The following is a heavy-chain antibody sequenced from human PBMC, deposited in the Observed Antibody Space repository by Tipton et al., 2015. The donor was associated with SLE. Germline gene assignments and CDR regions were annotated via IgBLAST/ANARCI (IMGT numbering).Heavy chain of an antibody. CDR2: IYSGGST. J-gene: IGHJ4*02. CDR1: GFTVSSNY. CDR3: ARDTLYYDNSGYSPFGF. Sequence: GSLRLSCAASGFTVSSNYMSWVRQAPGKGLEWVSIIYSGGSTYYADSVKGRFIISRDNSKNTLYLQMNSLRAEDTAVYYCARDTLYYDNSGYSPFGFWGQGTLVTVSS. V-gene: IGHV3-66*01. D-gene: IGHD3-22*01.